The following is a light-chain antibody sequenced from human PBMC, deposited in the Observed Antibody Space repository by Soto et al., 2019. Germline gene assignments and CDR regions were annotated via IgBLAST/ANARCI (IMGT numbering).Light chain of an antibody. CDR2: GAS. V-gene: IGKV3-20*01. Sequence: IVLTQSPGTLSLSPGERATLSCRASQSVSYNYLAWYRQKPGQDTKLLIYGASTRATGIPDRFSGSGSGTDFTLTISRLEPENFAVYYCQQYAGPFTFGQGTRLEIK. CDR1: QSVSYNY. J-gene: IGKJ5*01. CDR3: QQYAGPFT.